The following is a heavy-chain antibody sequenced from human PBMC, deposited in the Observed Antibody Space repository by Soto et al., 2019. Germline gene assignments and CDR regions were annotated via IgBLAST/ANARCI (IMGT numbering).Heavy chain of an antibody. V-gene: IGHV4-59*01. CDR1: VGSISSYY. J-gene: IGHJ4*02. Sequence: PSETLSLTCTFSVGSISSYYWSWIRQPPGKGLEWIGYIYYSGSTNYNPSLKSRVTISVDTSKNQFSLKLSSVTAADTAVYYCARDGTVAGFEYWGQGTLVIVSS. CDR3: ARDGTVAGFEY. D-gene: IGHD6-19*01. CDR2: IYYSGST.